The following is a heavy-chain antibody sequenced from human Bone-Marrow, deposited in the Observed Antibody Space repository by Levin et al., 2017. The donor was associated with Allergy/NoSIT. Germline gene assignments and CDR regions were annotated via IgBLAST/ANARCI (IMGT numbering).Heavy chain of an antibody. CDR3: AKDRVVVPWNVNWFDA. CDR1: GFTFDNYA. J-gene: IGHJ5*02. Sequence: SCAASGFTFDNYAMSWVRQAPGQGLEWVSVISGSGGLTYYADSVKGRFTISRDNSKNKSYLQMNSLRAEDTAIYYCAKDRVVVPWNVNWFDAWGQGSLVTVSA. V-gene: IGHV3-23*01. D-gene: IGHD2-2*01. CDR2: ISGSGGLT.